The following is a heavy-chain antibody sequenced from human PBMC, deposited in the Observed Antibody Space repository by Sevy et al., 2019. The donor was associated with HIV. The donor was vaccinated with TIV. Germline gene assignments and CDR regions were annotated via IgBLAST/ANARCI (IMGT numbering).Heavy chain of an antibody. D-gene: IGHD5-12*01. V-gene: IGHV4-38-2*01. CDR2: IYHSGST. J-gene: IGHJ4*02. CDR3: ASTVATIPFDY. Sequence: SETLSLTCAVSGYSISSGYYWGWIRQPPGKGLEWIGSIYHSGSTYYNPSLKSRVTISVDTSKNQFSLKLSSVTAADTAVYYCASTVATIPFDYWGQGTLVTVSS. CDR1: GYSISSGYY.